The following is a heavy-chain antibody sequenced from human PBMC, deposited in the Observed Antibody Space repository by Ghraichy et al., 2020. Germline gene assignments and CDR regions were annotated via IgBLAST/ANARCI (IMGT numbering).Heavy chain of an antibody. D-gene: IGHD3-22*01. CDR1: GFTFSSYA. CDR3: AKDAVCYDSSGYYCYFDY. J-gene: IGHJ4*02. V-gene: IGHV3-23*01. Sequence: GGSLRLSCAASGFTFSSYAMSWVRQAPGKGLEWVSAISGSGGSTYYADSVKGRFTISRDNSKNTLYLQMNSLRAEDTAVYYCAKDAVCYDSSGYYCYFDYWGQGTLVTVSS. CDR2: ISGSGGST.